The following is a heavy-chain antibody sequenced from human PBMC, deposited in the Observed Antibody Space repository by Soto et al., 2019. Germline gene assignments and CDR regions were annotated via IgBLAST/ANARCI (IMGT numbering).Heavy chain of an antibody. CDR1: GFSLSTSGMC. CDR3: ARTIAAAGYYGMDV. CDR2: IDWDDDK. D-gene: IGHD6-13*01. V-gene: IGHV2-70*01. J-gene: IGHJ6*02. Sequence: SGPTLVNPTQTLTLTCTFSGFSLSTSGMCVSWIRQPPGKALEWLALIDWDDDKYYSTSLKTRLTIPKDTSKNQVVLTMTNMDPVDTATYYCARTIAAAGYYGMDVWGQGTTVTVSS.